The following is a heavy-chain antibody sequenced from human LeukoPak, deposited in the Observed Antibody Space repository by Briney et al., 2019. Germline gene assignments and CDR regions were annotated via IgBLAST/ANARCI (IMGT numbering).Heavy chain of an antibody. CDR1: GGTFSSYA. Sequence: SVKVSCKASGGTFSSYAISWVRQAPGQGLEWMGRIIPILGIANYAQRFQGRVTITADKSTSTAYMELSSLRPEDTAVYYCARTPIVVVVAATPTQKPYFDYWGQGTLVTVSS. CDR2: IIPILGIA. V-gene: IGHV1-69*04. CDR3: ARTPIVVVVAATPTQKPYFDY. D-gene: IGHD2-15*01. J-gene: IGHJ4*02.